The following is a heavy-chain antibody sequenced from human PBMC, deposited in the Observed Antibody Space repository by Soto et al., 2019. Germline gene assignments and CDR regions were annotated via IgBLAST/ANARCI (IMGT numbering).Heavy chain of an antibody. CDR2: INPNSGGT. CDR1: GYTFTGYY. CDR3: ARGDCGGDCYPRGGYYGMDV. J-gene: IGHJ6*02. Sequence: ASVKVSCKASGYTFTGYYMHWVRQAPGQGLEWMGWINPNSGGTNYAQKFQGWVTMTRDTSISTAYMELSRLRSDDTAVYYCARGDCGGDCYPRGGYYGMDVWGQGTTVTVSS. D-gene: IGHD2-21*02. V-gene: IGHV1-2*04.